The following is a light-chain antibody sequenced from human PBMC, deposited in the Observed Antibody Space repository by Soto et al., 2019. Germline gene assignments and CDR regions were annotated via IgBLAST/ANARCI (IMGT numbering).Light chain of an antibody. V-gene: IGKV3-15*01. CDR1: QSVSTY. J-gene: IGKJ1*01. Sequence: EIVLTQSPATLSLSPGERATLSCRASQSVSTYLAWYQQKAGQAPRLLMYGASTRAIGIPGRFSGSGSGTEFTLTISSLQSEDFAVYYCQQSDKWPPTFGQGTKVETK. CDR3: QQSDKWPPT. CDR2: GAS.